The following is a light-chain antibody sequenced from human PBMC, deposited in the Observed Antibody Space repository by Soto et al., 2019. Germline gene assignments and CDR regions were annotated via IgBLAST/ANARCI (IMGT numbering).Light chain of an antibody. CDR1: NIGSKS. CDR3: QVWDSSSDHHV. V-gene: IGLV3-21*04. J-gene: IGLJ1*01. CDR2: YDS. Sequence: SYELTQPPSVSVAPGKTARISCEGNNIGSKSVHWHQQKPGQAPVLVIYYDSDRPSGIPERFSGSNSGNTATLTISRVEARDEADYYCQVWDSSSDHHVFGTGTKLTVL.